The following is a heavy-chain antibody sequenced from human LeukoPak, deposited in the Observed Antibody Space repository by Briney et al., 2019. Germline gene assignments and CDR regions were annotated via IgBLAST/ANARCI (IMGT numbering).Heavy chain of an antibody. CDR3: ARLDYYDSSGLFDY. J-gene: IGHJ4*02. CDR1: GGSISSYY. V-gene: IGHV4-59*01. D-gene: IGHD3-22*01. CDR2: IYYSGST. Sequence: PSETLSLTCTASGGSISSYYWSWIRQPPGKGLEWIGYIYYSGSTNYNPSLKSRVTISVDTSKNQFSLKLSSVTAADTAVYYCARLDYYDSSGLFDYWGEGTLVTVSS.